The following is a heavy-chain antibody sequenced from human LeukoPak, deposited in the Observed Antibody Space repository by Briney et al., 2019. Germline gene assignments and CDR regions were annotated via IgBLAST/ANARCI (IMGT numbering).Heavy chain of an antibody. J-gene: IGHJ6*02. CDR2: INHSGST. D-gene: IGHD1-14*01. CDR3: VRRSNYYYYGMDV. CDR1: GGSFSGYY. V-gene: IGHV4-34*01. Sequence: PSETLSLTCAVYGGSFSGYYWSWIRQSPGKGLEWIGEINHSGSTNYNPSLKSRVTISVDTSKNQFSLKLSSVTAADTAVYYCVRRSNYYYYGMDVWGQGTTVTVSS.